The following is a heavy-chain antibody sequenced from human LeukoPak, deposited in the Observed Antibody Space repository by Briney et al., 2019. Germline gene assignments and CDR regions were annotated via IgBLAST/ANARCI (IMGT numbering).Heavy chain of an antibody. V-gene: IGHV4-4*07. D-gene: IGHD3-10*01. CDR1: GYSINSGYY. J-gene: IGHJ5*02. CDR2: IYSSGST. CDR3: ARDSGTTGEVKFDP. Sequence: SETLSLTCTVSGYSINSGYYWSWIRQPAGKGLEWIGRIYSSGSTDYNPSLKSRVTMSVDTSKNKFSLKLSSVTAADTAVYYCARDSGTTGEVKFDPWGQGTLVTVSS.